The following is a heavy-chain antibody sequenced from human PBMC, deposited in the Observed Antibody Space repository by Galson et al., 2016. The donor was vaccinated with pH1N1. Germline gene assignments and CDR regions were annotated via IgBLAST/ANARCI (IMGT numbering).Heavy chain of an antibody. CDR2: LYPGDSDT. CDR3: ARRSAVAGVDY. J-gene: IGHJ4*02. CDR1: GYSFSSHW. V-gene: IGHV5-51*01. D-gene: IGHD6-19*01. Sequence: QSGAEVKKPGESLKISCQGSGYSFSSHWIGWVRQMPGKGLEWMGILYPGDSDTKCSPSFQGQVTFSADKSINTAYLQWSSLKASDTAMYFCARRSAVAGVDYWGQGTLVTVSS.